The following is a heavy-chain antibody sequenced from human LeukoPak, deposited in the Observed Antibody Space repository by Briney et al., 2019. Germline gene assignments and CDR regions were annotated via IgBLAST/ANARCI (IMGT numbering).Heavy chain of an antibody. Sequence: GGSLRLSCTASGFSFRSYSMNWARQAPGKGLEWVSSVSGSGTYMYYADSVKGRFTISRDNSKNTLYLQMNSLRAEDTAVYYCARDSGALGTYHYDSSGYYYNVWGQGTLVTVSS. J-gene: IGHJ4*02. CDR1: GFSFRSYS. CDR2: VSGSGTYM. V-gene: IGHV3-21*04. D-gene: IGHD3-22*01. CDR3: ARDSGALGTYHYDSSGYYYNV.